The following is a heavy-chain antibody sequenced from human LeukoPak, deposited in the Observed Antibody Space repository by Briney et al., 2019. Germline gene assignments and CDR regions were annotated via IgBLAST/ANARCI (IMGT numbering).Heavy chain of an antibody. CDR3: AKVLDYCDGGTCYNSGMDS. V-gene: IGHV3-23*01. J-gene: IGHJ4*02. D-gene: IGHD2-15*01. CDR1: GFTFSSSA. CDR2: ISGSGGGT. Sequence: PGGSLRLSCATSGFTFSSSAMSWVRQPPGKGLAWVSTISGSGGGTYYAYSVKGRFTISRDNSKNTVYLQMSSLGADDTAVYYCAKVLDYCDGGTCYNSGMDSWGQGTLVTVSS.